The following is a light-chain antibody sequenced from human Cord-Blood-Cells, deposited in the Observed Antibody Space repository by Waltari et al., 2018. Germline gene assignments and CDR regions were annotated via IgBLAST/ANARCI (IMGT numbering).Light chain of an antibody. J-gene: IGLJ1*01. V-gene: IGLV4-69*01. Sequence: QLVLTQSPSPSASLGASVKPTCTRTSGPSSYATAGHHQQPEKGPRYLMKLNSDGSHSKGDGIPDRFSGSSSGAERYLTISSLQSEDEADYYCQTWGTGIHVFGTGTKVTVL. CDR3: QTWGTGIHV. CDR1: SGPSSYA. CDR2: LNSDGSH.